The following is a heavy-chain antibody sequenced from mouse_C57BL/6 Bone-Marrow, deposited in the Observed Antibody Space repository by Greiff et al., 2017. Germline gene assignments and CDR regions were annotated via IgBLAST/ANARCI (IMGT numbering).Heavy chain of an antibody. V-gene: IGHV3-8*01. Sequence: EVKLMESGPGLAKPSQTLSLTCSVTGYSITSDYWNWIRKFPGNKLEYMGYISYSGSTYYNPSLKSRMSITRDTSKNQYYLQLNSVTTEDTATYYCARDYYGSLWYFDVWGTGTTVTVSS. D-gene: IGHD1-1*01. J-gene: IGHJ1*03. CDR3: ARDYYGSLWYFDV. CDR1: GYSITSDY. CDR2: ISYSGST.